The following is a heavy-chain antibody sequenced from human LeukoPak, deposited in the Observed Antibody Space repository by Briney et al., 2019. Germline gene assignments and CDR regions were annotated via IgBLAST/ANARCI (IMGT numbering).Heavy chain of an antibody. CDR1: GFTFTSYA. CDR2: ISGSGGST. V-gene: IGHV3-23*01. J-gene: IGHJ5*02. D-gene: IGHD3-3*01. CDR3: AKVLRFLEWLYPLSPFDP. Sequence: GGSLRLSCAASGFTFTSYAMSWVRQAPGKGLKWVSTISGSGGSTYYADSVKGRFTISRDTAKNTLYLQMNSLRAEDTAVYYCAKVLRFLEWLYPLSPFDPWGQGTLVTVSS.